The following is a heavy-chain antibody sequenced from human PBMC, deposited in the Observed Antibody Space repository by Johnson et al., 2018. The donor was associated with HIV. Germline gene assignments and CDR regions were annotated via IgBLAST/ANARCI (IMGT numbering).Heavy chain of an antibody. V-gene: IGHV3-74*02. D-gene: IGHD2-15*01. CDR1: GFTFSNSW. J-gene: IGHJ3*02. Sequence: VQLVESGGGSVQPGGSLRLSCVTSGFTFSNSWMHWVRQGPGKGLVWVSRINSDGTGTSYADSVKGRFTISRDNAQNSLYLQMNSLRAEDTAVYYCARANRGRNDAFDIWGQGTMVTVSS. CDR3: ARANRGRNDAFDI. CDR2: INSDGTGT.